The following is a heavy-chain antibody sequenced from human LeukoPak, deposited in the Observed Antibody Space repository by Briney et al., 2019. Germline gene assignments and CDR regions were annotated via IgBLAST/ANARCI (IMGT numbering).Heavy chain of an antibody. CDR3: AREYDVGKDFDC. D-gene: IGHD3-10*02. V-gene: IGHV1-46*01. Sequence: GASVKVCCKASGYTFTYHYIHLARQAPGHGIEWMGIINPSNGDTNYAQRFQGRVTMTRDTSTSTVYMELGSPDSEDTAVYYCAREYDVGKDFDCWGQGTLVTVSS. J-gene: IGHJ4*02. CDR2: INPSNGDT. CDR1: GYTFTYHY.